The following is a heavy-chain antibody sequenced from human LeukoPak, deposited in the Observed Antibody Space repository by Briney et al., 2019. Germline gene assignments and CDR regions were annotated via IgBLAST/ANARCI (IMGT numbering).Heavy chain of an antibody. Sequence: ASVKVSCKASGYTFTSYGISWVRQAPGQGLEWMGWLNPTSGQRNYAQKFQDRVTFTWDTSITTAYLELSRLTSDDTAVYYCASDLEQLSISDDYYYMDVWGKGTPVTVSS. V-gene: IGHV1-2*02. D-gene: IGHD5-24*01. CDR1: GYTFTSYG. J-gene: IGHJ6*03. CDR2: LNPTSGQR. CDR3: ASDLEQLSISDDYYYMDV.